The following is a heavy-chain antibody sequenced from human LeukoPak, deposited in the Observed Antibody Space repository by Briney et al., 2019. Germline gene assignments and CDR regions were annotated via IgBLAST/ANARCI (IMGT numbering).Heavy chain of an antibody. V-gene: IGHV3-30*18. CDR2: ISLDGSDE. Sequence: GRSLSLSCAASGFTFSDYGMHWVRQAPGKGLEWVAVISLDGSDEFYADSVKGRFTIFRDNFKNTLYLQLNSLRAEDTAIYYCVKADSGYYRWGQGTLVTVSS. J-gene: IGHJ5*02. D-gene: IGHD3-22*01. CDR1: GFTFSDYG. CDR3: VKADSGYYR.